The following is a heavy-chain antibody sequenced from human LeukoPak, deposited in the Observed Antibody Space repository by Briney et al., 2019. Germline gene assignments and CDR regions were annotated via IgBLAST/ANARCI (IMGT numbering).Heavy chain of an antibody. CDR3: ARVCLIASPGTLRVYNFYYYLPL. J-gene: IGHJ6*03. V-gene: IGHV3-7*01. D-gene: IGHD6-13*01. CDR2: IKQEGSEK. CDR1: GFTVSRYW. Sequence: GGCLRLSCAASGFTVSRYWMSWVRQAGGKGREWVEKIKQEGSEKYYVDSVKGRFTISRENAKKSVYEKRNSLRAGDAGVYDRARVCLIASPGTLRVYNFYYYLPLWAKGPSVTVSS.